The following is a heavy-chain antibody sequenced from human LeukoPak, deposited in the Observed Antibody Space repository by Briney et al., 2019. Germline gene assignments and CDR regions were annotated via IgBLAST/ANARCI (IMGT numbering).Heavy chain of an antibody. CDR3: ARDDYGSGSYGY. V-gene: IGHV3-74*01. CDR1: GFSFSSSW. D-gene: IGHD3-10*01. CDR2: INSDGSST. J-gene: IGHJ4*02. Sequence: GGSLRLSCAASGFSFSSSWMHWVRQVPGKGLVWVSRINSDGSSTSYADSVKGRFTISRDNAKNSLYLQMNSLRAEDTAVYYCARDDYGSGSYGYWGQGTLVTVSS.